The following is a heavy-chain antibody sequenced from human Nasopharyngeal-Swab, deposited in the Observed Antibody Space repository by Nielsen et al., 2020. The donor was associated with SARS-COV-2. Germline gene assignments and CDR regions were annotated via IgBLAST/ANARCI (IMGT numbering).Heavy chain of an antibody. J-gene: IGHJ6*02. CDR1: GFTFSSYA. Sequence: GESLKISCAVSGFTFSSYAMSWVRQAPGKGLEWVSAISGSGGSTYYADSVKGRFTISRDNSKNTLYLQMNSLRAEDTAVYYCAKGGSAEWLAFSYYGMDVWGQGTTVTVS. V-gene: IGHV3-23*01. D-gene: IGHD6-19*01. CDR2: ISGSGGST. CDR3: AKGGSAEWLAFSYYGMDV.